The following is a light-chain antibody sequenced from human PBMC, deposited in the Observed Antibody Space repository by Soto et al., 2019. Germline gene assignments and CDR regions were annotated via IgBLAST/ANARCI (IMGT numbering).Light chain of an antibody. Sequence: EIVLTQSPATLSLSPGERATLSCRASQSVSSYLAWYQQKPGQAPRLLIYDASNRATGIPARFSGSGSGTDFTLTISSLEPEDFAVYYCQQRSNWPFTFDPGTKVDIQ. CDR1: QSVSSY. J-gene: IGKJ3*01. CDR2: DAS. CDR3: QQRSNWPFT. V-gene: IGKV3-11*01.